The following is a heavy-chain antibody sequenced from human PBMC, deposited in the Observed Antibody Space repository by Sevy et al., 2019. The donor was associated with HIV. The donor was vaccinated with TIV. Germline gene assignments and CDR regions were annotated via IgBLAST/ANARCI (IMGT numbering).Heavy chain of an antibody. CDR3: AKGPNWFDP. J-gene: IGHJ5*02. CDR2: MYITGST. Sequence: SETLSLTCTVSGGSISGYYWSWIRQPAGKGLEGIGRMYITGSTNYNPSLKSRVTMSADTSKNQFSLRLSSVTAADTGVYYCAKGPNWFDPWRQGTLVTVSS. V-gene: IGHV4-4*07. CDR1: GGSISGYY.